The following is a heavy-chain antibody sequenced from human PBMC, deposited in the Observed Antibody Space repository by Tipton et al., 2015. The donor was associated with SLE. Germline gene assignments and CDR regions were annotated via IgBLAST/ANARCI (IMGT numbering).Heavy chain of an antibody. D-gene: IGHD3-10*01. CDR3: AREETNYYGAGSYYIARGMDV. Sequence: SLRLSCAASGYPVPTFAMHWVRQAPGKGLEWVSAVSSSGDKTYYADSVKGRFTSSRDNVKNSVYLQMNSLRAEDTAVYYCAREETNYYGAGSYYIARGMDVWGQGTTVTVSS. CDR1: GYPVPTFA. CDR2: VSSSGDKT. J-gene: IGHJ6*02. V-gene: IGHV3-48*03.